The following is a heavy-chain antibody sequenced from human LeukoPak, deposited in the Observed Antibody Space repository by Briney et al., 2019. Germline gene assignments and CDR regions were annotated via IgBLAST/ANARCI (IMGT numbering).Heavy chain of an antibody. CDR2: IWYDGRTK. CDR1: GFTFSNYG. J-gene: IGHJ4*02. V-gene: IGHV3-33*01. Sequence: GGSLRLSCEVSGFTFSNYGMHWARQAPGKGLEWVALIWYDGRTKFHADSVKGRFTISRDNSANTLYLQMSSLRVEDTAVYYCAREWGRIAVAGGPGFWGQGALVTVSS. D-gene: IGHD6-19*01. CDR3: AREWGRIAVAGGPGF.